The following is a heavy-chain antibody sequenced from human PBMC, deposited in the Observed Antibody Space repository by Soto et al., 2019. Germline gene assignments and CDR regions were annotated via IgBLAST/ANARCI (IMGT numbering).Heavy chain of an antibody. V-gene: IGHV3-74*01. D-gene: IGHD3-22*01. Sequence: GGSLRLSCAASGFTFSSYCMHWVRQAPGKGLVWVSRINSDGSSTSYADSVKGRFTISRDNAKNTLYLQMNSLRAEDTAVYYCAIRANDYDSSGYFNYWGQGTLVTVSS. J-gene: IGHJ4*02. CDR1: GFTFSSYC. CDR3: AIRANDYDSSGYFNY. CDR2: INSDGSST.